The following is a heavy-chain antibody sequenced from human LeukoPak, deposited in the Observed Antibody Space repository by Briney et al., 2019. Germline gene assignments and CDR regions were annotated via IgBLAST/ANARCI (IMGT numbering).Heavy chain of an antibody. CDR1: GFTVSSNY. D-gene: IGHD5-24*01. CDR2: IYSGGST. Sequence: PGGSLGLSCAASGFTVSSNYMSWVRQAPGMGLEWVSVIYSGGSTYYADSVKGRFTISRDNSKNTLYLQMNSLRAEDTAVYYCAREQSPSGMDVWGQGTTVTVSS. CDR3: AREQSPSGMDV. V-gene: IGHV3-53*01. J-gene: IGHJ6*02.